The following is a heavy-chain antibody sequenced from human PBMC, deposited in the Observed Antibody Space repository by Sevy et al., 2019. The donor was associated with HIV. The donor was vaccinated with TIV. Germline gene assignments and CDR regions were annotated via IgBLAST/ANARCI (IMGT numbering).Heavy chain of an antibody. CDR1: GFTFDDYA. CDR2: ISWNSGSI. D-gene: IGHD3-22*01. CDR3: ATTFYDSSGFDY. J-gene: IGHJ4*02. Sequence: GGSLRLSCAASGFTFDDYAMHWVRQAPGKGLEWVSGISWNSGSIGYADSVKGRFTISRDNAKNSLYLQMNSLRAEDMALYYCATTFYDSSGFDYWGQGTLVTVSS. V-gene: IGHV3-9*03.